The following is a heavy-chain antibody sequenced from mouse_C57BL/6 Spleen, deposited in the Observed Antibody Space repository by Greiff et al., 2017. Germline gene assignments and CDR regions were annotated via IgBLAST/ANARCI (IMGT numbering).Heavy chain of an antibody. V-gene: IGHV1-26*01. D-gene: IGHD5-1*01. Sequence: EVQLQQSGPELVKPGASVKISCKASGYTFTDYYMNWVKQSHGKSLEWIGDINPNNGGTSYNQKFKGKATLTVDKSSSTAYMELRSLTSEDSAVYYCAREVPHAMDYWGQGTSVTVSS. CDR2: INPNNGGT. J-gene: IGHJ4*01. CDR1: GYTFTDYY. CDR3: AREVPHAMDY.